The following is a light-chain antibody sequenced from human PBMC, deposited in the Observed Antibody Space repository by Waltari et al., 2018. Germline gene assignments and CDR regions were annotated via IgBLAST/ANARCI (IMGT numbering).Light chain of an antibody. V-gene: IGLV3-19*01. CDR2: DQN. CDR1: ILRSSY. J-gene: IGLJ2*01. CDR3: HSRDGSGSGGS. Sequence: SSELTQDPAVSVAMGQTVTITCQANILRSSYASWYQQRPGQAPILVIYDQNTRPSWVPDRFSGSRSDNTASLTITGAQAEDEASYYCHSRDGSGSGGSFGGGTKLTVL.